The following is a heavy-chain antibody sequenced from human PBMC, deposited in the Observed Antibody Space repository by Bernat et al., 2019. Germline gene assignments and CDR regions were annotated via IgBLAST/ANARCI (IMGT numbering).Heavy chain of an antibody. CDR3: AKDQWEPGSGYYPAWHHFDY. D-gene: IGHD3-22*01. J-gene: IGHJ4*02. Sequence: QVQLVESGGGVVRPGRSLRLSCVASGFTLSSYDMHWVRQAPGKGLEWVAVISYDGSNKYYADSVKGRFTISRDNSKNTLYLQMNSLGGEDTAVYYCAKDQWEPGSGYYPAWHHFDYWGQETLVTVSS. CDR1: GFTLSSYD. V-gene: IGHV3-30*18. CDR2: ISYDGSNK.